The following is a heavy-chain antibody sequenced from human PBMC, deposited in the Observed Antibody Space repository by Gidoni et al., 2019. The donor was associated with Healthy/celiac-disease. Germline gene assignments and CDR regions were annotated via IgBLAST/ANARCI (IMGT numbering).Heavy chain of an antibody. D-gene: IGHD6-13*01. V-gene: IGHV3-30*18. CDR2: ISYDGSNK. CDR3: AKDQSRYSSSWLDDAFDI. J-gene: IGHJ3*02. Sequence: ESGGGVVQPGRSLRLSCAASGFTFSSYVMHWVRQAPGKGLEWVAVISYDGSNKYYADSVKGRFTISRDNSKNTLYLQMNSLRAEDTVVYYCAKDQSRYSSSWLDDAFDIWGQGTMVTVSS. CDR1: GFTFSSYV.